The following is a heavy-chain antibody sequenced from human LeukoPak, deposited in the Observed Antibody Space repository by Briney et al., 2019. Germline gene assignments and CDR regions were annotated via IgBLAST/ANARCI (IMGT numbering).Heavy chain of an antibody. CDR1: GGSISSYY. CDR2: IYYSGST. CDR3: AKIQLWLQALFDY. V-gene: IGHV4-59*08. Sequence: PSETLSLTCTVSGGSISSYYWSWIRQPPGKGLEWIGYIYYSGSTNYNPSLKSRVTMSVETSKNQLSLKLSSVTAADTAVYYCAKIQLWLQALFDYWGQGTLVTVSS. J-gene: IGHJ4*02. D-gene: IGHD5-18*01.